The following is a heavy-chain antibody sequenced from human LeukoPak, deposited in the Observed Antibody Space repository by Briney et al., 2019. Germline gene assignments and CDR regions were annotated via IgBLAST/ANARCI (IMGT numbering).Heavy chain of an antibody. CDR3: ARSNRLRHCSGGSCYSFGY. CDR1: GYTFTSYD. Sequence: SVKVSCKASGYTFTSYDINWVRQATGQGLEWMGWMNPNSGNTGYAQKFQGRVTMTRNTSISTAYMELSSLRSEDTAVYYCARSNRLRHCSGGSCYSFGYWGQGTLVTVSS. V-gene: IGHV1-8*01. CDR2: MNPNSGNT. J-gene: IGHJ4*02. D-gene: IGHD2-15*01.